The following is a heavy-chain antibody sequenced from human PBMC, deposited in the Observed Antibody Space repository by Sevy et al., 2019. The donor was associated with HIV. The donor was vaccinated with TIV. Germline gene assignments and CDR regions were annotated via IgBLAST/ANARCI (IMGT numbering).Heavy chain of an antibody. CDR2: IYYSGST. CDR3: ASHKESSSWYVGFDY. CDR1: GGSISSSSYY. V-gene: IGHV4-39*01. J-gene: IGHJ4*02. Sequence: SETLSLTCTVSGGSISSSSYYWGWIRQPPGKGLEWIGSIYYSGSTYYNPSLKRRATIYVDTSKNQFSLRLSPVTAADTAVYNCASHKESSSWYVGFDYWGQGTLVTVSS. D-gene: IGHD6-13*01.